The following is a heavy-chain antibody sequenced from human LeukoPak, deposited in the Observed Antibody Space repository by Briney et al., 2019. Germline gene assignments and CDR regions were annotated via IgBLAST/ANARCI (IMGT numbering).Heavy chain of an antibody. V-gene: IGHV4-34*01. CDR2: INHSGST. J-gene: IGHJ6*03. CDR1: GDSLISTYDYY. CDR3: ARHISGWYGVYYYYMDV. D-gene: IGHD6-19*01. Sequence: PSETLALTCTVSGDSLISTYDYYWSWIRQPPGKGLEWIGEINHSGSTNYNPSLKSRVTISVDTSKNQFSLKLSSVTAADTAVYYCARHISGWYGVYYYYMDVWGKGTTVTISS.